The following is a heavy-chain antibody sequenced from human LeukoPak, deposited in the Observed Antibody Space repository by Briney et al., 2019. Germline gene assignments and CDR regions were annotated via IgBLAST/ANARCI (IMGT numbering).Heavy chain of an antibody. D-gene: IGHD4-17*01. CDR1: GFTFSSYA. CDR2: ISGSGGNT. J-gene: IGHJ4*02. Sequence: PGGSLRLSCAASGFTFSSYAMSWVRQAPGKGLEWVSTISGSGGNTYYADSVKGRFTISRDNAKNSLYLQMNSLRAEDTAVYYCAATVTTGVDYWGQGTLVTVSS. CDR3: AATVTTGVDY. V-gene: IGHV3-23*01.